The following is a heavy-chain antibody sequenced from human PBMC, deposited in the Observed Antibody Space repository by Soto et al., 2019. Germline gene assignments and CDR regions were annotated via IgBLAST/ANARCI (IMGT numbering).Heavy chain of an antibody. CDR1: GFTFSDHH. D-gene: IGHD3-16*01. V-gene: IGHV3-30-3*01. CDR2: ISYDENNR. Sequence: GGSLRLSCAASGFTFSDHHMDWVRQAPGKGLEWVAVISYDENNRYYTDSVKGRFTVSRDNSKNTLYLQVNSLRAADTAVYYCARTWGSTNDYWGRGTLVTVSS. J-gene: IGHJ4*02. CDR3: ARTWGSTNDY.